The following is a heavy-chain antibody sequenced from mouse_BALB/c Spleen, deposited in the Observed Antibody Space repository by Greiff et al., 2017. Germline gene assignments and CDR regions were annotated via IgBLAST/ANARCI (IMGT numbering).Heavy chain of an antibody. V-gene: IGHV3-8*02. Sequence: EVKLMESGPSLVKPSQTLSLTCSVTGDSITSGYWNWIRKFPGNKLEYMGYISYSGSTYYNPSLKSRISITRDTSKNQYYLQLNSVTTEDTATYYCAWLRRSYYYAMDYWGQGTSVTVSS. CDR2: ISYSGST. D-gene: IGHD2-2*01. CDR3: AWLRRSYYYAMDY. CDR1: GDSITSGY. J-gene: IGHJ4*01.